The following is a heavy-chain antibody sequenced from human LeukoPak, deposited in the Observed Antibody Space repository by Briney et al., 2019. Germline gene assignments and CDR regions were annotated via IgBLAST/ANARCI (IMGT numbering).Heavy chain of an antibody. CDR3: ARAYRTQVAAAGRDGYFQH. Sequence: ASVKVSCKASGYTFTGYYMHWVRQAPGQGLEWMGWINPNSGGTNYAQKFQGRVTMTRDTSISTAYMELSRLRSDDTAVYYCARAYRTQVAAAGRDGYFQHWGQGTLVTVSS. D-gene: IGHD6-13*01. CDR2: INPNSGGT. CDR1: GYTFTGYY. J-gene: IGHJ1*01. V-gene: IGHV1-2*02.